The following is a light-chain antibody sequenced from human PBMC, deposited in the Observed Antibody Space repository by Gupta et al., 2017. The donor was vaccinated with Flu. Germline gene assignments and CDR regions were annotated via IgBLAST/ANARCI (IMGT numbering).Light chain of an antibody. V-gene: IGKV1-33*01. J-gene: IGKJ4*01. CDR1: QDISTY. CDR3: QQYGNLPLT. CDR2: DAS. Sequence: GDRVTITCQASQDISTYLSWYQHKPGKAPKLLNCDASTLQTGVPSSFSGRGSGTDFTFTISSLQPEDIGTYYCQQYGNLPLTFGGGTKVELK.